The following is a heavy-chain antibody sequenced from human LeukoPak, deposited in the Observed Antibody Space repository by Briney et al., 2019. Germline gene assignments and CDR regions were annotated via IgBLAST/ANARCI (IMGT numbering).Heavy chain of an antibody. CDR3: ARDSYYDILTGYNPFDS. D-gene: IGHD3-9*01. CDR1: GYTFTGYY. J-gene: IGHJ4*02. Sequence: ASVKVSCKASGYTFTGYYMHWVRQAPGQGLEWMGWINPNSGGTNYAQKFQGRVPMTRDTSISTAYMELSRLRSDDAAVYYCARDSYYDILTGYNPFDSWGQGTLVTVSS. V-gene: IGHV1-2*02. CDR2: INPNSGGT.